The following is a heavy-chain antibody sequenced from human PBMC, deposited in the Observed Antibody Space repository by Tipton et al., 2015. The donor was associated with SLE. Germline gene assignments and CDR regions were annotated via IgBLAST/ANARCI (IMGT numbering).Heavy chain of an antibody. V-gene: IGHV3-33*08. D-gene: IGHD3-9*01. J-gene: IGHJ6*02. CDR2: IWYDGSNK. Sequence: QVQLVQSGGGVVQPGRSLRLSCAASGFTFSSYGMHWVRQAPGKGLEWVAVIWYDGSNKYYADSVKGRFTISRDNSKNTLYLQMNSLRAEDTAVYYCARVLTPYYGTDVWGQGTTVTVSS. CDR3: ARVLTPYYGTDV. CDR1: GFTFSSYG.